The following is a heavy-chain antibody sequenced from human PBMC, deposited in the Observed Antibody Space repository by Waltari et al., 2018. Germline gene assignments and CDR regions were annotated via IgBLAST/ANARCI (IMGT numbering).Heavy chain of an antibody. D-gene: IGHD3-16*01. CDR2: LYAECRK. CDR1: GFTVSSYY. Sequence: EVQLVESGGGLIQPGGSLRLSCAASGFTVSSYYMSWSRQDPGKGLEVVSVLYAECRKFYTDSVKCRFTISRDNSRNILYLQMSSLRAEDTAVYYCAKDLGLGGDHWGQGTLIAVSS. V-gene: IGHV3-53*01. J-gene: IGHJ4*02. CDR3: AKDLGLGGDH.